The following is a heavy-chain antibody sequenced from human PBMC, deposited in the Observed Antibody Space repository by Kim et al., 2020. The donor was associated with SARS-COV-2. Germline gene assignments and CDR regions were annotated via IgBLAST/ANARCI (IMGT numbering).Heavy chain of an antibody. Sequence: GGSLRLSCAASGFTFSTYSMNWVRQAPGKGLEWVSFITPSSTYMYYANSLSGRFTISRDNAKNLLYLQISSLRAEDTAVYFCARDQTPHIVDAYHYGMDVWGQGTTVTVSS. J-gene: IGHJ6*02. CDR3: ARDQTPHIVDAYHYGMDV. CDR2: ITPSSTYM. D-gene: IGHD2-21*01. CDR1: GFTFSTYS. V-gene: IGHV3-21*06.